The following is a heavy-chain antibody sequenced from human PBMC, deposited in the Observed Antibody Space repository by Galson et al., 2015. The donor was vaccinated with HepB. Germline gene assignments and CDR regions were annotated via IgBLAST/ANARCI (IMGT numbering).Heavy chain of an antibody. D-gene: IGHD3-10*01. CDR2: ISSSSSYI. Sequence: SLRLSCAASGFTFSSYSMNWVRQAPGKGLEWVSSISSSSSYIYYADSEKGRFTISRDNAKNSLYLQMNSLRAEDTAVYYCARAPTVYYYGSGSYYNVPPLYGMDVWGQGTTVTVSS. V-gene: IGHV3-21*01. J-gene: IGHJ6*02. CDR1: GFTFSSYS. CDR3: ARAPTVYYYGSGSYYNVPPLYGMDV.